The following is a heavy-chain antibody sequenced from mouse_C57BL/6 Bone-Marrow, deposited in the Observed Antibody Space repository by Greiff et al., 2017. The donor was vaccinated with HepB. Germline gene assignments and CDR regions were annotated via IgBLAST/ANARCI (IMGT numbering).Heavy chain of an antibody. Sequence: EVKVVESGGGLVKPGGSLKLSCAASGFTFSSYAMSWVRQTPEKRLEWVATISDGGSYTYYPDNVKGRFTISRDNAKNNLYLQMSHLKSEDTAMYYCARGPLDYYAMDYWGQGTSVTVSS. J-gene: IGHJ4*01. CDR2: ISDGGSYT. V-gene: IGHV5-4*03. CDR3: ARGPLDYYAMDY. CDR1: GFTFSSYA.